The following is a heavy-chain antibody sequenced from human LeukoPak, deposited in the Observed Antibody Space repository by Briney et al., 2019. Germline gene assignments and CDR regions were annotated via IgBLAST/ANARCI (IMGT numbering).Heavy chain of an antibody. CDR3: ARALNYGDYVTDY. Sequence: ASVKVSCKVSGYSLTELSMHWVRQAPGQGLEWMGRINPNSGGTNYAQKFQGRVTMTRDTSISTAYMGLSRLRSDDTAVYYCARALNYGDYVTDYWGQGTLVTVSS. CDR2: INPNSGGT. V-gene: IGHV1-2*06. J-gene: IGHJ4*02. CDR1: GYSLTELS. D-gene: IGHD4-17*01.